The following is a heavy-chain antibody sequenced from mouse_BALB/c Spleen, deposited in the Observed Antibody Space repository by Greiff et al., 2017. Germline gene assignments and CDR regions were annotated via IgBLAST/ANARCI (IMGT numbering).Heavy chain of an antibody. Sequence: EVQGVESGGGLVQPGGSLKLSCAASGFTFSSYGMSWVRQTPDKRLELVATINSNGGSTYYPDSVKGRFTISRDNAKNTLYLQMSSLKSEDTAMYYCANHYGSSEAWFADWGQGTLVTVSA. CDR2: INSNGGST. CDR1: GFTFSSYG. CDR3: ANHYGSSEAWFAD. V-gene: IGHV5-6-3*01. J-gene: IGHJ3*01. D-gene: IGHD1-1*01.